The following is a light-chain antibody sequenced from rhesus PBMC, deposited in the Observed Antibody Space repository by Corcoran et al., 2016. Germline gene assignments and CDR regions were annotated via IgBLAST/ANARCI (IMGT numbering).Light chain of an antibody. CDR1: QGITKF. CDR2: DAS. Sequence: DIQMTQSPSSLSVSVGDTVTITCQASQGITKFLAWYQQKPGKAPKLLIYDASTLQSGVPSRFSGGGSGTEFTLTISSLQPEDFATYYCQQCNSYPYSFGQGAKVEIK. V-gene: IGKV1-33*01. J-gene: IGKJ2*01. CDR3: QQCNSYPYS.